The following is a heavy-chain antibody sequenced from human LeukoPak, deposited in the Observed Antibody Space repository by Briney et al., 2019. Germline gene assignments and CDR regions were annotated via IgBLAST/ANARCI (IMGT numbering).Heavy chain of an antibody. CDR3: ARMTIFGELPFDP. CDR1: GGSISSYY. J-gene: IGHJ5*02. D-gene: IGHD3-3*01. V-gene: IGHV4-59*08. CDR2: IYYSGST. Sequence: SETLSLTCTVSGGSISSYYWSWIRQPPGKGLEWIGYIYYSGSTNYNPSLKSRVTISVDTSKNQFSLKLSSVTAADTAVYYCARMTIFGELPFDPWGQGTLVTVSS.